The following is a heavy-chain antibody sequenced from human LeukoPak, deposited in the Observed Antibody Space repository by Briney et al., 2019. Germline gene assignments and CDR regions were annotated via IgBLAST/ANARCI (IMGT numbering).Heavy chain of an antibody. V-gene: IGHV1-2*02. D-gene: IGHD3-3*01. Sequence: ASVKVSCKASGYTLTDYYMHWVRQAPGQGLEWMGWISPKNGGTDYAQKFQGRVTMTRDTSISTVYMELSRVTSDDTAVYYCARISGQGAFDIWGQGTMVTVSS. CDR1: GYTLTDYY. CDR3: ARISGQGAFDI. CDR2: ISPKNGGT. J-gene: IGHJ3*02.